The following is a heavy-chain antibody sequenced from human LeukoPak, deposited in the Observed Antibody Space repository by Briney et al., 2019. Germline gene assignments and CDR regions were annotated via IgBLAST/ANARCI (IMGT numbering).Heavy chain of an antibody. CDR3: ARNARAAGGTRVLYYFDF. CDR1: GITFSDYS. Sequence: GGSLRLSCAASGITFSDYSMNWVRQAPGKGLEWVSSISSSSTYIYYADSVKGRFTISRDNAKNSLYLQMNSLRAEDTAVYYCARNARAAGGTRVLYYFDFWGQGTLVTVSS. CDR2: ISSSSTYI. D-gene: IGHD6-13*01. V-gene: IGHV3-21*01. J-gene: IGHJ4*02.